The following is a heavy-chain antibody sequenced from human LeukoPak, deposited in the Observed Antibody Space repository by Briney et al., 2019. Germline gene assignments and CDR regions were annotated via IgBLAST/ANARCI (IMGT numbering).Heavy chain of an antibody. CDR2: IYYSGNT. Sequence: PSETLSLTCTVSGGSISRSSYYWGWIRQPRGGGLEWIGSIYYSGNTYCNPSLKSRVTISVDTSKNQFSLKLSSVTAADTAVYYCARLGKTTVTTSRAFDIWGQGTMVIVSS. J-gene: IGHJ3*02. CDR3: ARLGKTTVTTSRAFDI. CDR1: GGSISRSSYY. V-gene: IGHV4-39*01. D-gene: IGHD4-17*01.